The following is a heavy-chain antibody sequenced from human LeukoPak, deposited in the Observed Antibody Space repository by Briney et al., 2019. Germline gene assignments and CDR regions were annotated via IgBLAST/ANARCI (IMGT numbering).Heavy chain of an antibody. D-gene: IGHD6-13*01. CDR2: ISSSGSTK. Sequence: GGSLRLSCAASGVTFSDYYMSWIRQAPGKGLEWVSYISSSGSTKYYADSVKGGFTISRDNAKNSLYLQMTSLRAEDTAVYYCARLEYSSSWYRDWGQGTLVTVSS. CDR3: ARLEYSSSWYRD. J-gene: IGHJ4*02. CDR1: GVTFSDYY. V-gene: IGHV3-11*04.